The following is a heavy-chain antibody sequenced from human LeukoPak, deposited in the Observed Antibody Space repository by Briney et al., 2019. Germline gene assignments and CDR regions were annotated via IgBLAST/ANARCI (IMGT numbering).Heavy chain of an antibody. J-gene: IGHJ4*02. CDR2: IIPIFGTA. D-gene: IGHD2-21*01. Sequence: PVASVKVSCKASGGTFSSYAISWVRQAPGQGLEWMGGIIPIFGTANYAQKFQGRVTITTDESTSTAYMELSSLRSEDTAVYYCARAVTSAYCGGDCYGSFDYWGQGTLVTVSS. CDR3: ARAVTSAYCGGDCYGSFDY. CDR1: GGTFSSYA. V-gene: IGHV1-69*05.